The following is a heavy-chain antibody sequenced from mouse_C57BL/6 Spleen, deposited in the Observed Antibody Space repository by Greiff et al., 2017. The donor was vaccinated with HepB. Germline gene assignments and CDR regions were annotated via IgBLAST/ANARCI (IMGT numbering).Heavy chain of an antibody. Sequence: VKLMESGAELVRPGASVTLSCKASGYTFTDYEMHWVKQTPVHGLEWIGAIDPETGGTAYNQKFKGKAILTADKSSSAAYMELRSLTSEDSAVYYCTRERLITAVVAHFDYWGQGTTLTVSS. D-gene: IGHD1-1*01. CDR1: GYTFTDYE. J-gene: IGHJ2*01. CDR2: IDPETGGT. V-gene: IGHV1-15*01. CDR3: TRERLITAVVAHFDY.